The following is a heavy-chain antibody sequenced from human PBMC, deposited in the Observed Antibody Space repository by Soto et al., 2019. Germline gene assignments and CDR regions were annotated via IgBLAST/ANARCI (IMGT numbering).Heavy chain of an antibody. D-gene: IGHD3-22*01. J-gene: IGHJ4*01. V-gene: IGHV5-10-1*01. CDR1: GYSFAGYW. CDR3: ARQIYDSDTGPNFQYYFDS. CDR2: IDPSDSQT. Sequence: GESLKISCKGAGYSFAGYWITWVRQKPGKGLEWMGRIDPSDSQTYYSPSFRGHVTISVTKSITTVFLQWSSLRASDTAMYYCARQIYDSDTGPNFQYYFDSWRHGTPFTVSS.